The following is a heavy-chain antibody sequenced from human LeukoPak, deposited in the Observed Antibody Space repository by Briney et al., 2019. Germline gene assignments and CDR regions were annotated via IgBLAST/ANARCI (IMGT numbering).Heavy chain of an antibody. D-gene: IGHD6-13*01. CDR1: GGSVSSNNYY. CDR2: IYYSGST. Sequence: PSETLSLTCTVSGGSVSSNNYYWSWIRQPPGKGLEWIGYIYYSGSTNSNPSLKSRVTISVDTSKNQLSLKLSTVTAADAAVYYCARFSVAAAGTGWFDPWGQGTLVTVSA. J-gene: IGHJ5*02. V-gene: IGHV4-61*01. CDR3: ARFSVAAAGTGWFDP.